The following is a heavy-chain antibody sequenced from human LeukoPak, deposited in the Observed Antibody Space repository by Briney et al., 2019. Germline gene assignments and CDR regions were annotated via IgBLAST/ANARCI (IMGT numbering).Heavy chain of an antibody. CDR3: ANPQSRGYNYLDY. J-gene: IGHJ4*02. V-gene: IGHV3-30*18. CDR1: GFTFRNYG. Sequence: ARSLRLSCAASGFTFRNYGMHWVRQAPGKGLEWVAVISIDGSEKYYADSVKGRFTISRDNSKNTLYLQMNSLRGDDTAVYYCANPQSRGYNYLDYWGQGTLVTVSS. D-gene: IGHD5-24*01. CDR2: ISIDGSEK.